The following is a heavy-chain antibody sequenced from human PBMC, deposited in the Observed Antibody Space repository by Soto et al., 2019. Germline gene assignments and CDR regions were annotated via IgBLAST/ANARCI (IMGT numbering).Heavy chain of an antibody. V-gene: IGHV3-30*18. CDR3: AKTRGYSYNYGLDV. D-gene: IGHD5-18*01. Sequence: QVQLVESGGGVVQPGRSLRLSCAASGFTFSSYGFHWVRQAPGKGLEWVAVISYDGSNKFCADSVKGRFTISRDNSKNTLYLQMNSLRAEDTAVYYCAKTRGYSYNYGLDVWGQGTTVTVSS. CDR1: GFTFSSYG. CDR2: ISYDGSNK. J-gene: IGHJ6*02.